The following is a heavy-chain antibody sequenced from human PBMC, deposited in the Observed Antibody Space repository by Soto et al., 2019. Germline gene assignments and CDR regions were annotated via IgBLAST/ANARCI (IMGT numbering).Heavy chain of an antibody. Sequence: ASVKVSCKASGYTFTSYGISWVRQAPGQGFEWMGIINPSGGSTTYAQKFQGRVTMTSDTSTSTVYMELSSLRSDDTAVYYCARDSAIVVDGGSCQDCWGQGTQVTVSS. CDR1: GYTFTSYG. CDR3: ARDSAIVVDGGSCQDC. CDR2: INPSGGST. D-gene: IGHD2-15*01. J-gene: IGHJ4*02. V-gene: IGHV1-46*01.